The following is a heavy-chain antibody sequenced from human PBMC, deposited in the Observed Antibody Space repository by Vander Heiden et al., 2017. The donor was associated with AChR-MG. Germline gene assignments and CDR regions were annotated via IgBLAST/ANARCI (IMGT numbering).Heavy chain of an antibody. D-gene: IGHD6-13*01. Sequence: QVQLVESGGGVVQPGRSLRLSCAASGSTSSSYAMHWVRQAPGKGLEWVAVISYDGSNKYYADSVKGRFTISRDNSKNTLYLQMNSLRAEDTAVYYCARDRVELDGYYFDYWGQGTLVTVSS. V-gene: IGHV3-30-3*01. CDR1: GSTSSSYA. J-gene: IGHJ4*02. CDR3: ARDRVELDGYYFDY. CDR2: ISYDGSNK.